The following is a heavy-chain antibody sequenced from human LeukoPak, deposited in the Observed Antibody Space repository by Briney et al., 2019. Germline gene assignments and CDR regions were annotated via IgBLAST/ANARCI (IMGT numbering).Heavy chain of an antibody. Sequence: PGGSLRLSCAASGFTFSSCSMNWVRQAPGKGLEWVSYISSSSTIYYADSVKGRFTISRDNAKNSLYLQMNSLRAEDTAVYYCARDVAYCGGDCYPWGQGTLVTVSS. CDR1: GFTFSSCS. V-gene: IGHV3-48*01. J-gene: IGHJ4*02. CDR2: ISSSSTI. D-gene: IGHD2-21*02. CDR3: ARDVAYCGGDCYP.